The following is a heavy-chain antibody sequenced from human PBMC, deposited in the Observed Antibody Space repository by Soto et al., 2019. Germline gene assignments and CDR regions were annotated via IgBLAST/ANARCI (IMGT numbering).Heavy chain of an antibody. V-gene: IGHV3-30*18. J-gene: IGHJ4*02. D-gene: IGHD4-17*01. Sequence: QVQLVESGGGVVQPGRSLRLSCAASGFTFSSYGMHWVRQAPGKGLEWVAVISYDGSNKYYADSVKGRFTISRDNSKHTLYLQMNSLRAEDTAVYYCAKDRSYGDYVDYFDYWGQGTLVTVSS. CDR1: GFTFSSYG. CDR2: ISYDGSNK. CDR3: AKDRSYGDYVDYFDY.